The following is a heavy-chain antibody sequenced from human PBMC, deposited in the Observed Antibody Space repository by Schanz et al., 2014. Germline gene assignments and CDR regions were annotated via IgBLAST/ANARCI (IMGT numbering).Heavy chain of an antibody. J-gene: IGHJ6*02. V-gene: IGHV3-30*19. CDR1: GFSFSGSG. Sequence: QVQLVESGGGVVQPWGSLRLSCAASGFSFSGSGMHWVRQAPGEGLEWVADISSDGSRKYNADSVKGRFTISRDNSKNTLSLQMNSLRVEDTAVYYCARDRYGSGSSSTGMDVWGQGTTVTVSS. CDR2: ISSDGSRK. CDR3: ARDRYGSGSSSTGMDV. D-gene: IGHD3-10*01.